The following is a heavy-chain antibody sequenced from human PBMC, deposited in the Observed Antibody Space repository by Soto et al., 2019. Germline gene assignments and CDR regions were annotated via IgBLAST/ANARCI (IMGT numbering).Heavy chain of an antibody. V-gene: IGHV4-39*01. Sequence: QLQLQESGPGLVKPSETLSLTCTVSGGSISSSSYYWGWIRQPPGKGLEWIGSIYYSGSTYYNPSLKSRVTISVDTSKNQFSLKLSSVTAADTAVYYCARPVLGSGIVDWGQGTLVTVSS. J-gene: IGHJ4*02. D-gene: IGHD3-10*02. CDR1: GGSISSSSYY. CDR2: IYYSGST. CDR3: ARPVLGSGIVD.